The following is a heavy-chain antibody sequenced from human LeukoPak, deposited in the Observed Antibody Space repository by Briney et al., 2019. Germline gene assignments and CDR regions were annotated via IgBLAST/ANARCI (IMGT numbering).Heavy chain of an antibody. CDR3: AKEKTTVITPGIDY. D-gene: IGHD4-23*01. V-gene: IGHV3-23*01. CDR2: ISDSGVTT. CDR1: GFTFSSYA. J-gene: IGHJ4*02. Sequence: PGGSLRLSCAASGFTFSSYAMSWVRQAPGKGLEWVSAISDSGVTTYYADSVKGRFTISRDNSKNTLHLQMNSLRAEDTAVYYCAKEKTTVITPGIDYWGQGTLVTVSS.